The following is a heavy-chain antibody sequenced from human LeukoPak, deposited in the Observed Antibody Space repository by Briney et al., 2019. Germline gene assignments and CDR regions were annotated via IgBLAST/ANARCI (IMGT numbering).Heavy chain of an antibody. Sequence: SVKVSCKASGGTFSSYTISWVRQAPGQGLEWMGRIIPILGIANYAQKFQGRVTITADKSTSTAYVELSSLRSEDTAVYYCARNYDSSGYYYYYYGMDVWGQGTTVTASS. CDR3: ARNYDSSGYYYYYYGMDV. J-gene: IGHJ6*02. D-gene: IGHD3-22*01. CDR1: GGTFSSYT. V-gene: IGHV1-69*02. CDR2: IIPILGIA.